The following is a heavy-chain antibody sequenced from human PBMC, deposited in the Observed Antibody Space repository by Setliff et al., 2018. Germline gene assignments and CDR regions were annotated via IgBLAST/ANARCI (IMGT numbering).Heavy chain of an antibody. Sequence: GGSLRLSCAASGFTLEDYTMHWVRQAPGTGLEWVSLITWDGYSYYADSMKGRLTISRDNSKNSLFLQMDSLTTEDTALYHCVKDKSGARRFSGFVFDFWGQGTQVTVSS. V-gene: IGHV3-43*01. J-gene: IGHJ4*02. CDR1: GFTLEDYT. CDR2: ITWDGYS. D-gene: IGHD3-22*01. CDR3: VKDKSGARRFSGFVFDF.